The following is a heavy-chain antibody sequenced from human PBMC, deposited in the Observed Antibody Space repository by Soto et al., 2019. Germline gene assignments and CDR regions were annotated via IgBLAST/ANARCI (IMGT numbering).Heavy chain of an antibody. CDR2: INGGSTT. CDR3: AKDKDWSGVYGMDV. J-gene: IGHJ6*02. V-gene: IGHV3-23*01. CDR1: GFSFSSYA. Sequence: EVQLLESGGGLVQPGGSLRLSCAASGFSFSSYAMNWVRQAPGKGLEWVTTINGGSTTYYADSVKGRFTISRDNSKNTLYLQMNGLRAEDTAVYYCAKDKDWSGVYGMDVWGHGTTVTVSS. D-gene: IGHD3-3*01.